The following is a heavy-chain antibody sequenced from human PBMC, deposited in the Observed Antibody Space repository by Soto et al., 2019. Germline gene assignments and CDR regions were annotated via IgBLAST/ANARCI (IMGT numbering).Heavy chain of an antibody. CDR1: GYSFATSG. D-gene: IGHD3-22*01. CDR3: ATAAQYYHASGYAD. J-gene: IGHJ4*02. CDR2: ISVYNGNT. Sequence: QVKLVQSGTEVKKPGASIKVSCKASGYSFATSGMTWVRQAPGQGLEWMGWISVYNGNTNYDQNPRNRATMTQHTPKTTAYWEERTLSSDDTAVYYCATAAQYYHASGYADGGQGTLFTVSS. V-gene: IGHV1-18*01.